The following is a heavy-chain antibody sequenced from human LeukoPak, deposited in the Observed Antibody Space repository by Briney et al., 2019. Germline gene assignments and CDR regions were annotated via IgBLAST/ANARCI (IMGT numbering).Heavy chain of an antibody. CDR1: GYTFTGYY. J-gene: IGHJ6*02. Sequence: GASVKVSCKASGYTFTGYYMHWVRQAPGQGLEWMGRINPNSGDTNYAQKFQGRVTMTRDTSINIAYVELSRLRSDDTAVYFCARDLSRSSSGLLGYYFFSGMGVWGQGTTVTVSS. D-gene: IGHD6-6*01. CDR2: INPNSGDT. V-gene: IGHV1-2*06. CDR3: ARDLSRSSSGLLGYYFFSGMGV.